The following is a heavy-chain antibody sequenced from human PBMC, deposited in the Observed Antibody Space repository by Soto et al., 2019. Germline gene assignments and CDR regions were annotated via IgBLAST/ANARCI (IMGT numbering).Heavy chain of an antibody. J-gene: IGHJ4*02. CDR3: ARQRTTVVTQAYFDH. D-gene: IGHD4-17*01. V-gene: IGHV4-39*01. CDR1: RSSITSSSYY. Sequence: SETRSLTCTVARSSITSSSYYWGWKRQPPGKGPEWIGGIYYRGRSYYNPSLKSRVTMSLDTSKNQFSLTLNSVTAAAAAVYYCARQRTTVVTQAYFDHWGQGTLVTVSS. CDR2: IYYRGRS.